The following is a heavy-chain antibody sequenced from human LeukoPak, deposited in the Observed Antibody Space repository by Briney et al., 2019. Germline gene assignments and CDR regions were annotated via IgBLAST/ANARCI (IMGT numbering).Heavy chain of an antibody. Sequence: ASVKVSFKASGYTFTGYYMHWVRQAPGQGLEWMGWINPNSGGTNYAQKFQGRVTMTRDTSISTAYMELSRLRSDDTAVYYCARDRFTMVRGVIIGPPYNWFDPWGQGTLVTVSS. J-gene: IGHJ5*02. V-gene: IGHV1-2*02. CDR3: ARDRFTMVRGVIIGPPYNWFDP. D-gene: IGHD3-10*01. CDR1: GYTFTGYY. CDR2: INPNSGGT.